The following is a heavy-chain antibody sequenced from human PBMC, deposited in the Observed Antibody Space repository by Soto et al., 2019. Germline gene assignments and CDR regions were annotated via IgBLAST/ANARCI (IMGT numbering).Heavy chain of an antibody. J-gene: IGHJ5*02. CDR2: INPKNGDT. Sequence: QVQLLQSGAEVKKPGASVKVSCKASGYTFIGYYMHWVRQAPGQGFEWMGWINPKNGDTKYIQKFEGRVTMTSDASISTVHMELSRLTSDDTAVYYCVRGGWENSPVFASWGQGTLVTVSS. D-gene: IGHD1-26*01. V-gene: IGHV1-2*02. CDR1: GYTFIGYY. CDR3: VRGGWENSPVFAS.